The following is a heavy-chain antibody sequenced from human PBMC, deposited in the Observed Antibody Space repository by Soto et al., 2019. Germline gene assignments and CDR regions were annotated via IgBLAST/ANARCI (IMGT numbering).Heavy chain of an antibody. Sequence: ASVKVSCKASGYTFTSYDINWVRQATGQGLEWMGWMNPTSGNTGYAQKFQGRVTMTRNTSISTAYMELSSLRSEDTAVYYCARSSQVRGVIKVLHTYYYYGMDVWGQGTTVTVSS. CDR2: MNPTSGNT. CDR1: GYTFTSYD. D-gene: IGHD3-10*01. CDR3: ARSSQVRGVIKVLHTYYYYGMDV. V-gene: IGHV1-8*01. J-gene: IGHJ6*02.